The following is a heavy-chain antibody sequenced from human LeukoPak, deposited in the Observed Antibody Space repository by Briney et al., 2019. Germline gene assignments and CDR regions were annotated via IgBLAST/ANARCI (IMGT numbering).Heavy chain of an antibody. D-gene: IGHD3-3*01. CDR2: IWYDGSNK. CDR1: GFTFSSYG. V-gene: IGHV3-33*01. J-gene: IGHJ4*02. Sequence: GRSLRLSCAASGFTFSSYGMHWVRQAPGKGLEWVAVIWYDGSNKYYADSVKGRFTISRDNSKNTLYLQMNSLRAEDTAVYYCAREIGAHDFWSGYCDYWGRGTLVSVSS. CDR3: AREIGAHDFWSGYCDY.